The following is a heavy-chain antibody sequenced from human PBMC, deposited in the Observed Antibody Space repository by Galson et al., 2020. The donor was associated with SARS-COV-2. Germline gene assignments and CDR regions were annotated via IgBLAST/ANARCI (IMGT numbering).Heavy chain of an antibody. Sequence: ASVKVACGASRYTFNCHYMHWVRLAPRQGLEWMGRINPNSGDTDVAQKFQGRVTMTTDTSLTTAYMELSRLTSDDTAVYYCTRGSNSSPFYHFDPWGQGTLVTVSS. J-gene: IGHJ5*02. CDR3: TRGSNSSPFYHFDP. CDR2: INPNSGDT. CDR1: RYTFNCHY. D-gene: IGHD3-10*01. V-gene: IGHV1-2*06.